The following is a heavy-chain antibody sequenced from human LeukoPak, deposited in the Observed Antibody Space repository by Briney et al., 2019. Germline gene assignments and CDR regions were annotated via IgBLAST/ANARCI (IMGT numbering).Heavy chain of an antibody. V-gene: IGHV3-53*05. CDR1: GFTVSSNY. D-gene: IGHD6-19*01. CDR3: AKDWGKYSSGWYGDYYYYMDV. Sequence: PGGSLRLSCAASGFTVSSNYMSWVRQAPGKGLEWVSVIYSGGSTYYADSVKGRFTISRDNSKNTLYLQMNSLRAEDTAVYYCAKDWGKYSSGWYGDYYYYMDVWGKGTTVTISS. CDR2: IYSGGST. J-gene: IGHJ6*03.